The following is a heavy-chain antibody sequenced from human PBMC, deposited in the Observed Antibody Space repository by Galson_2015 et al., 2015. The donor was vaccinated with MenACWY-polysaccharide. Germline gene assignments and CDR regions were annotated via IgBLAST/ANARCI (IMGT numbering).Heavy chain of an antibody. V-gene: IGHV3-23*01. Sequence: SLRLSCAASGFTFSTYAMHWVRQAPGKGLEWVSSMSGSGGSTYYGDSVKGRFTISRDNSKNALYLQMNSLRAEDTAIYYCARLSGYTYRSPYYSDYWGQGTLVTVSS. D-gene: IGHD5-12*01. CDR2: MSGSGGST. CDR3: ARLSGYTYRSPYYSDY. CDR1: GFTFSTYA. J-gene: IGHJ4*02.